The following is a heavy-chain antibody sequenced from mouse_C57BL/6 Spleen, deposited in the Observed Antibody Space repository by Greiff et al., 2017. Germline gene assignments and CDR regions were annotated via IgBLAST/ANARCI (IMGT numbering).Heavy chain of an antibody. CDR2: INPNNGGT. Sequence: EVQLQESGPELVKPGASVKMSCKASGYTFTDYNMHWVKQSHGKSLEWIGYINPNNGGTSYNQKFKGKATLTVNKSSSTAYMELRSLTSEASAVYYCARLGESWYFDVWGTGTTVTVSS. D-gene: IGHD3-3*01. J-gene: IGHJ1*03. V-gene: IGHV1-22*01. CDR3: ARLGESWYFDV. CDR1: GYTFTDYN.